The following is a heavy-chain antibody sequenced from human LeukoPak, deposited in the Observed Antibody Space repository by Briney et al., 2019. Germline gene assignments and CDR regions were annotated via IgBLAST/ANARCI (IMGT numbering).Heavy chain of an antibody. V-gene: IGHV3-53*01. CDR1: GFTVSNNQ. CDR3: ATGNWEGSWFDP. Sequence: QPGRSLRLSCAASGFTVSNNQMIWVRQAPGKGLEWVSVIYSGGGISYADSVKGRFTISRDNSKNTLYLQMNSLRAEDTAMYYCATGNWEGSWFDPWGQGTLVTVSS. D-gene: IGHD7-27*01. J-gene: IGHJ5*02. CDR2: IYSGGGI.